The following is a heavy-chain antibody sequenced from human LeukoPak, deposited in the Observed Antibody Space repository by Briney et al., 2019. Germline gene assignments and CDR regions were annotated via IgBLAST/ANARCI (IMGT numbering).Heavy chain of an antibody. J-gene: IGHJ6*03. CDR2: IYYSGST. Sequence: SETLSPTCTVSGGSISSSSYYWGWIRQPPGKGLEWIGSIYYSGSTYYNPSLKSRVTISVDTSKNQFSLKLSSVTAADTAVYYCARMSGMVVRGVIPDYYYMDVWGKGTTVTVSS. CDR1: GGSISSSSYY. CDR3: ARMSGMVVRGVIPDYYYMDV. V-gene: IGHV4-39*01. D-gene: IGHD3-10*01.